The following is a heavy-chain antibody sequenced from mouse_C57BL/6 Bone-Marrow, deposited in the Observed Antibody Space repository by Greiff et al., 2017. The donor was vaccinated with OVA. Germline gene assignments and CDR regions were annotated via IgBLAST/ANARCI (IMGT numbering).Heavy chain of an antibody. CDR1: GYTFTSYW. J-gene: IGHJ2*01. D-gene: IGHD3-2*02. CDR3: AVDSSGYFDY. Sequence: QVQLQQPGAELVRPGSSVKLSCKASGYTFTSYWMDWVKQRPGQGLEWIGNIYPSDSETHYNQKFKDKATLTVDKSSSTAYMQLSSLTSEDSAVYYGAVDSSGYFDYWGQGTTLTVSS. V-gene: IGHV1-61*01. CDR2: IYPSDSET.